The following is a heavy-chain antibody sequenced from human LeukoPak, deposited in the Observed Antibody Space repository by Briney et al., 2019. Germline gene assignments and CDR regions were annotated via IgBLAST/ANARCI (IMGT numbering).Heavy chain of an antibody. J-gene: IGHJ4*02. CDR1: GYTFTGYY. CDR3: ARKPYDILTVYFDY. CDR2: INPNSGGT. Sequence: ASVKVSCKASGYTFTGYYMHWVRQAPGQGRAWMGWINPNSGGTNYAQKFQGRVTMTRDTSISTAYMELSRLISDDTAVYYWARKPYDILTVYFDYWGQGTLVTVSS. D-gene: IGHD3-9*01. V-gene: IGHV1-2*02.